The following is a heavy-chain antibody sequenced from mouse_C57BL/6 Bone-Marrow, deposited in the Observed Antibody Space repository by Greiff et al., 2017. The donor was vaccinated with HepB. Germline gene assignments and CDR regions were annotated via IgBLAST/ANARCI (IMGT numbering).Heavy chain of an antibody. D-gene: IGHD2-1*01. Sequence: QVQLQQPGAELVKPGASVKLSCKASGYTFTSYWMQWVKQRPGQGLEWIGEIDPSDSYTNYNQKFKGKATLTVDTSSSTAYMQLSSLTSEDSAVYYCAREDGNSDYWGQGTTLTVSS. CDR1: GYTFTSYW. CDR2: IDPSDSYT. CDR3: AREDGNSDY. V-gene: IGHV1-50*01. J-gene: IGHJ2*01.